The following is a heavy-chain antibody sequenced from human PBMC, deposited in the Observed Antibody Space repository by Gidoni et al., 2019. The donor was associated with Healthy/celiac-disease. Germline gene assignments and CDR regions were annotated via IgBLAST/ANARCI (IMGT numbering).Heavy chain of an antibody. CDR3: ARDSYYYGSGTPYGMDV. CDR1: GFSFSSYR. Sequence: EVQLVESGGGLVKPGGSLRLACAASGFSFSSYRMNWVRHAPGKGLEWLSSISRSSSYIYYADSVKGRFTISRDNAKNSLYLQMNSLRAEDTAVYYCARDSYYYGSGTPYGMDVWGQGTTVTVSS. J-gene: IGHJ6*02. D-gene: IGHD3-10*01. CDR2: ISRSSSYI. V-gene: IGHV3-21*01.